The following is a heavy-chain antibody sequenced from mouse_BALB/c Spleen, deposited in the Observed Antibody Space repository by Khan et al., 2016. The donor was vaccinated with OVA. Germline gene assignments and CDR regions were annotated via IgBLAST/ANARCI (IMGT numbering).Heavy chain of an antibody. CDR2: ISPGSGDT. Sequence: QVQLQQSGAELARPGASVKLSCKASGYTFTDYYTNWVKQRTGQGLEWIGEISPGSGDTYYNEKFKGKATLTADKSSSTAYMQLSSLTSEASVVYFCARRNYFGYTFAYWGQGTLVTVSA. V-gene: IGHV1-77*01. D-gene: IGHD1-2*01. J-gene: IGHJ3*01. CDR3: ARRNYFGYTFAY. CDR1: GYTFTDYY.